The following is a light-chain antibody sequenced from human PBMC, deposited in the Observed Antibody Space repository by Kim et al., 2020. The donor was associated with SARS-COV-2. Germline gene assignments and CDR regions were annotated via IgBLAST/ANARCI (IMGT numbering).Light chain of an antibody. J-gene: IGLJ2*01. CDR3: QAWDSSTVV. CDR2: QDK. V-gene: IGLV3-1*01. Sequence: SYELTQPPSVSVSPGQTANITCSGDKLGQKFVSWYQQKPGQSPVLVIYQDKKRPSGITERLSGSNSGNTATLTISGTQAMDEADYYCQAWDSSTVVFGGGAKLTVL. CDR1: KLGQKF.